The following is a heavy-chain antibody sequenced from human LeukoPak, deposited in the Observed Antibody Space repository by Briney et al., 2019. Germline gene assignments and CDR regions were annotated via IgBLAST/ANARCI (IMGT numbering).Heavy chain of an antibody. CDR3: AKDMSAASTSGDAFGI. D-gene: IGHD6-13*01. V-gene: IGHV3-9*01. CDR2: ISWNSGSI. J-gene: IGHJ3*02. Sequence: TGGSLRLSCAASGFTFDDYAMHWVRQAPGKGLEWVSGISWNSGSIGYADSVKGRFTISRDNAKNSLYLQMNSLRAEDTALYYCAKDMSAASTSGDAFGIWGQGTMVTVSS. CDR1: GFTFDDYA.